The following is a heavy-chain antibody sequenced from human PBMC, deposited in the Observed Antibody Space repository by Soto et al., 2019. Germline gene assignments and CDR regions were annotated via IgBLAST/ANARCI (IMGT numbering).Heavy chain of an antibody. CDR3: ARGIAPYYFDY. CDR1: GYTFTSYG. V-gene: IGHV1-69*06. D-gene: IGHD6-13*01. Sequence: ASVKVSCKASGYTFTSYGISWVRQAPGQGLEWMGEIIPIFGTANYAQKFQGRVTITADKSASTAYMELSSLRSEDTAVYYCARGIAPYYFDYWGQGTLVTVSS. CDR2: IIPIFGTA. J-gene: IGHJ4*02.